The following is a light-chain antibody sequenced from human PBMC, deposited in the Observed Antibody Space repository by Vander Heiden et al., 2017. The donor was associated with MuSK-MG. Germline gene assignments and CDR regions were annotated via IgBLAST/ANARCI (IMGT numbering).Light chain of an antibody. CDR3: QQHGSSPPYT. Sequence: EIVLTQSQGTLSLSPGERATLSCRASQSVSSSYLAWYQQKPGQAPRLLMYDVSSRASGIPDRFSGSGSGTDFTLTISRLEPEDFAVYYCQQHGSSPPYTFGQGTKLEIK. CDR1: QSVSSSY. J-gene: IGKJ2*01. V-gene: IGKV3-20*01. CDR2: DVS.